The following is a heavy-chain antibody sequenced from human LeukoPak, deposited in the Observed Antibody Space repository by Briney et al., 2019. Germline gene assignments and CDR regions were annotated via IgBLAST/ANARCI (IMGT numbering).Heavy chain of an antibody. CDR3: ASLNYYDSSGFDY. CDR2: IYYSGST. V-gene: IGHV4-31*03. D-gene: IGHD3-22*01. Sequence: SQTLSLTCTVSGDSISTGGYYWSWIRQHPGKGLEWIGYIYYSGSTYYNPSLKSRVTISVDTSKNQFSLKLSSVTAADTAVYYCASLNYYDSSGFDYWGQGTLVTVSS. J-gene: IGHJ4*02. CDR1: GDSISTGGYY.